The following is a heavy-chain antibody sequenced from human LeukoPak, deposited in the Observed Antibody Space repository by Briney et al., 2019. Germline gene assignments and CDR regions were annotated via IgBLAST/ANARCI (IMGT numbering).Heavy chain of an antibody. CDR2: ISAYNGNT. D-gene: IGHD3-10*01. CDR1: GYTFTSYG. J-gene: IGHJ5*02. Sequence: ASVKVSCKASGYTFTSYGISWVRQAPGQGLEWMGWISAYNGNTNYAQKLQGRVTMTTDTSTSTAYMELRSLRSDDTAVYYCARTPYGSGSYSNWFDPWGQGTLVTVSS. V-gene: IGHV1-18*01. CDR3: ARTPYGSGSYSNWFDP.